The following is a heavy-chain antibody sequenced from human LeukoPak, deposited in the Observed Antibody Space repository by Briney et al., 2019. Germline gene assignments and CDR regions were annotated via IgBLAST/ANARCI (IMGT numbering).Heavy chain of an antibody. CDR2: IYSGGST. CDR3: ARGGYDILTGSIGDY. CDR1: GFTVSSNY. J-gene: IGHJ4*02. V-gene: IGHV3-53*01. D-gene: IGHD3-9*01. Sequence: GGSLRLSCAASGFTVSSNYMSWVRQAPGKGLEWVSVIYSGGSTYYAGSVKGRFTISRDNSKNTLYLQMNSLRAEDTAVYYCARGGYDILTGSIGDYWGQGTLVTVSS.